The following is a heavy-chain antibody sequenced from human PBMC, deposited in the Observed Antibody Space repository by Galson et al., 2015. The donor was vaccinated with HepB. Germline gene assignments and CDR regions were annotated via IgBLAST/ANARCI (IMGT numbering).Heavy chain of an antibody. Sequence: QSGAEVKKPGESLKISCKGSGYSFTSYWIGWVRQMPGKGLERMGIIYPGDSDTRYSPSFQGQVTISADKSISTAYLQWSSLKASDTAMYYCARQGRSGWYDDAFDIWGQGTMVTVSS. CDR2: IYPGDSDT. D-gene: IGHD6-19*01. J-gene: IGHJ3*02. V-gene: IGHV5-51*01. CDR1: GYSFTSYW. CDR3: ARQGRSGWYDDAFDI.